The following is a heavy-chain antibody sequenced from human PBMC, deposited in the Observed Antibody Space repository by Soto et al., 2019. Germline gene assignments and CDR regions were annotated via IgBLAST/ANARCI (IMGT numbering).Heavy chain of an antibody. CDR3: ARARFDSWSHIYYGLDV. Sequence: PSETLSLTCAVYGGSFGVYSWTWLRQLPGRGLEWVGEINHSGTTDYNPALKSRVTMSADTSKNQLSLRMTSVTAADTAVYYCARARFDSWSHIYYGLDVWGQGTTVTVSS. CDR1: GGSFGVYS. CDR2: INHSGTT. D-gene: IGHD3-3*01. V-gene: IGHV4-34*01. J-gene: IGHJ6*02.